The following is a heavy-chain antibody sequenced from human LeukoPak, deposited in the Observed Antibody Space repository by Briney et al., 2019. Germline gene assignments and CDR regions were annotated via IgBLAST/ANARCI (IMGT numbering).Heavy chain of an antibody. CDR2: IYHSGST. CDR3: AVRARERGRRDPRLGY. Sequence: SETLSLTCTVSGYSISSGYYWGWIRQPPGKGLEWIGSIYHSGSTYYNPSLKSRVTISVDTSKNQFSLKLSSVTAADTAVYYCAVRARERGRRDPRLGYWGQGTLVTVSS. V-gene: IGHV4-38-2*02. J-gene: IGHJ4*02. D-gene: IGHD3-16*01. CDR1: GYSISSGYY.